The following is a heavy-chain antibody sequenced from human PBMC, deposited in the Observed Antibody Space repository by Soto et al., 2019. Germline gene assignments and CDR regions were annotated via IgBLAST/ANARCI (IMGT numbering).Heavy chain of an antibody. D-gene: IGHD6-19*01. Sequence: PGGSLRLSCAASGFTFSSYSMNWVRQAPGKGLEWVSSISSSSSYIYYADSVKGRFTISRDNAKNSLYLQMNSLRAEDTAVYYCARLGSVAGFYYYGMDVWGQGTTVTVSS. CDR3: ARLGSVAGFYYYGMDV. J-gene: IGHJ6*02. CDR2: ISSSSSYI. V-gene: IGHV3-21*01. CDR1: GFTFSSYS.